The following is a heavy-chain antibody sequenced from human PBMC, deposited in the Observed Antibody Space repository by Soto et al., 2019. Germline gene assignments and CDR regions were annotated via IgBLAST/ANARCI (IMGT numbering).Heavy chain of an antibody. V-gene: IGHV5-51*01. CDR2: IYPGDSDT. J-gene: IGHJ4*02. CDR3: ARPTLSGSPGDY. Sequence: PGESLKISCKGSGFTFSNHWIAWVRQMPGKGLEWMGIIYPGDSDTRYSPSFQGQVTISADKSISTAYLQWSSLKASDTAMYYCARPTLSGSPGDYWGQGTLVTVSS. CDR1: GFTFSNHW. D-gene: IGHD6-6*01.